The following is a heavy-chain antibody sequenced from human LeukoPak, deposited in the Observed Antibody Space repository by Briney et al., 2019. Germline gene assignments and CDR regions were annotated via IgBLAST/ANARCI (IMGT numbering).Heavy chain of an antibody. CDR1: GFTFSSYW. V-gene: IGHV3-7*01. Sequence: PGGSLRLSCAASGFTFSSYWMSWVRRAPGKGLEWVANIKQDGSEKYYVDSVKGRFTISRDNAKNSLYLQMNSLRAEDTAVYYCARDSTYYDFWSGYYYYYYYYMDVWGKGTTVTVSS. CDR3: ARDSTYYDFWSGYYYYYYYYMDV. D-gene: IGHD3-3*01. J-gene: IGHJ6*03. CDR2: IKQDGSEK.